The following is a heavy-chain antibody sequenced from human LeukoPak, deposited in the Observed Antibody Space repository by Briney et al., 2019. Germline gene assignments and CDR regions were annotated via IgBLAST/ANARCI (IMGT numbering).Heavy chain of an antibody. J-gene: IGHJ4*02. D-gene: IGHD5-24*01. Sequence: ASVKVSCKASGYTFTGYYMHWVRQAPGRGLEWMGRINPNSGGTNYAQKFQGRVTVTRDTSISTAYMELSRLRSDDTAVYYCARGTPLRDGYNLFDYWGQGTLVTVSS. CDR3: ARGTPLRDGYNLFDY. V-gene: IGHV1-2*06. CDR2: INPNSGGT. CDR1: GYTFTGYY.